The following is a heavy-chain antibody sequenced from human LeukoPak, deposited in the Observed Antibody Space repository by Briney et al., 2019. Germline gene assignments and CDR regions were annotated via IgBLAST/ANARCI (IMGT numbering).Heavy chain of an antibody. Sequence: GRSLRLSCAASGFTSSDFAIHWVRQAPGEGLEWVSVISYDGNNKYYPDSVKGRFTISRDNSKNMVYLQMNSLRAEDTAVYYCARVGVTASGNYYYYMDVWGKGTTVTVSS. CDR3: ARVGVTASGNYYYYMDV. D-gene: IGHD6-13*01. CDR2: ISYDGNNK. CDR1: GFTSSDFA. J-gene: IGHJ6*03. V-gene: IGHV3-30*04.